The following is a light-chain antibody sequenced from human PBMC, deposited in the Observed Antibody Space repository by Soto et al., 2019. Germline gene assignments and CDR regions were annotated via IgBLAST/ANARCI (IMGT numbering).Light chain of an antibody. CDR2: AAS. CDR1: QTINSY. CDR3: QQSYNTPVT. Sequence: DIQMTQSPSSLSASVGDRVTITCRASQTINSYLNWYHQKPGKAPKLLIYAASNLQSGVPSRFSGSGSGTDFTLTISSLQPEDFATYYCQQSYNTPVTFGQGTKVDI. V-gene: IGKV1-39*01. J-gene: IGKJ1*01.